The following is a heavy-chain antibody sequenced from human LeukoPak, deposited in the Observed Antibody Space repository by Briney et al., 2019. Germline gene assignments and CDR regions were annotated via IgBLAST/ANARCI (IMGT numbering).Heavy chain of an antibody. CDR2: VYHSGSF. Sequence: SETLSLTCAVSGDSISSTNWWSWVRQPPGKGLEWIGEVYHSGSFNYNPSLKSRVTISVGKSKTQFSLKLSSVTAADTVMYYCARQRITMNRAFDIWGQGTMVTVSS. CDR1: GDSISSTNW. D-gene: IGHD3-22*01. CDR3: ARQRITMNRAFDI. V-gene: IGHV4-4*02. J-gene: IGHJ3*02.